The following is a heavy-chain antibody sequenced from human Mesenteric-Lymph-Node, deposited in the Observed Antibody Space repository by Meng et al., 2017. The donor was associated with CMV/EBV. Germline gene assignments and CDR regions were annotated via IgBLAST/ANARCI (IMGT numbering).Heavy chain of an antibody. J-gene: IGHJ4*02. CDR3: ARGSSYDILTGYFDY. Sequence: QVALCQGGEGSLKPSETLSVTWAVYGGSFSGYYWNWIRQSPEKGLEWIGEINHSGSTTYNPSFTSRIIISVDTSTNQISLNMSSVTAADTAVYYCARGSSYDILTGYFDYWGQGALVTVSS. D-gene: IGHD3-9*01. V-gene: IGHV4-34*01. CDR2: INHSGST. CDR1: GGSFSGYY.